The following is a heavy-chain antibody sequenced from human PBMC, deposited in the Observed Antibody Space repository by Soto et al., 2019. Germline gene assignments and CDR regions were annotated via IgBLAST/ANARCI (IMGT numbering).Heavy chain of an antibody. CDR1: GFTFTSSA. D-gene: IGHD3-10*01. CDR2: IVVGSGNT. V-gene: IGHV1-58*01. CDR3: AARGYYGSAGAFTYYYYGMDV. J-gene: IGHJ6*02. Sequence: SVKVSCKASGFTFTSSAVQWVRQARGQRLEWIGWIVVGSGNTGYAQKFQERVTITRDMSTSTAYMELSSLRSEDTAVYYCAARGYYGSAGAFTYYYYGMDVWGQGTTVTVSS.